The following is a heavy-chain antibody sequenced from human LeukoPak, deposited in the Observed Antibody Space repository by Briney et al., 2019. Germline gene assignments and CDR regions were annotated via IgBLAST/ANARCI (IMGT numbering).Heavy chain of an antibody. Sequence: APVKVSCKASGYTFTSYGISWVRQAPGQGLEWMGWISAYNGNTNYAQKLQGRVTMTTDTSTSTAYMELRSLRSDDTAVYYCARDHSSSWSDEYYFDYWGQGTLVTVSS. V-gene: IGHV1-18*01. D-gene: IGHD6-13*01. CDR3: ARDHSSSWSDEYYFDY. CDR1: GYTFTSYG. J-gene: IGHJ4*02. CDR2: ISAYNGNT.